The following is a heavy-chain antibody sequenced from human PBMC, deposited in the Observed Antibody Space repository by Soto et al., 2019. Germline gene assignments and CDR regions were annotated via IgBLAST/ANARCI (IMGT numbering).Heavy chain of an antibody. CDR2: ILGTGDRV. CDR1: GFTFSSYA. V-gene: IGHV3-23*01. J-gene: IGHJ4*02. CDR3: AKYFNTATSSTYDY. D-gene: IGHD3-9*01. Sequence: PGGSLSLSCAASGFTFSSYAMSWVRPAPGKGLAWVSAILGTGDRVYYVDSVKGRFTISRDNSKNTLYLQMNSLRADGTAIYYCAKYFNTATSSTYDYWGQGTLVTVSS.